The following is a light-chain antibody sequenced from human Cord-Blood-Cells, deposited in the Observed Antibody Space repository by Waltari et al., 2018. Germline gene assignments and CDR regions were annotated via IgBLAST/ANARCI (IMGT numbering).Light chain of an antibody. CDR2: GAS. V-gene: IGKV3-15*01. J-gene: IGKJ1*01. Sequence: IVMTQSAATLSVSLGEKATLSCRASRRVSSNFAWYQQKPGQAHKLLMYGASTRATGIPATFSGSGSGAEFTLTSSSLESEDIAVYYCQQYKHRPPCTLGQGPTVDI. CDR3: QQYKHRPPCT. CDR1: RRVSSN.